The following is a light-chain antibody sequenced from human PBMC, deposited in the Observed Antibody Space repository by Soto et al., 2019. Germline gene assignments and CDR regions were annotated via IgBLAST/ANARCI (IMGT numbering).Light chain of an antibody. CDR3: QMYNSAPPYT. V-gene: IGKV1-27*01. J-gene: IGKJ2*01. Sequence: DIPMTQSPSSLSASVGDRVTITCRASQGISNYLAWYQQKPGKVPKLLIYAASTLQSGVPSRFSGSGSGTDFTLTISSLQPEDVATYYCQMYNSAPPYTFGQGTKLEIK. CDR1: QGISNY. CDR2: AAS.